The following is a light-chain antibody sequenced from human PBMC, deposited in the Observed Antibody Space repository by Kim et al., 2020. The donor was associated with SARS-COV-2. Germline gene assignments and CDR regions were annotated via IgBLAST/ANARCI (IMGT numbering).Light chain of an antibody. CDR1: QTIDMNF. J-gene: IGKJ1*01. Sequence: EIVLTQSPGTVSLSPGERVTLSCRASQTIDMNFLAWYQQKPGQAPRLLIYETITRATGIPDRFRGRGSGTDFTLTISRLEPEDFAIYYCQQYETSSWTFGQGTKVDIK. CDR2: ETI. V-gene: IGKV3-20*01. CDR3: QQYETSSWT.